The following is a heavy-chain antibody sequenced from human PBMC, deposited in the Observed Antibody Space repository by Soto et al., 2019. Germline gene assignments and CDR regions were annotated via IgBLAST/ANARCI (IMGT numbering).Heavy chain of an antibody. D-gene: IGHD2-21*01. Sequence: LGESLKISCKGSGYNFANHWIGWVRQMPGRGLEWMGIIYPGDSDTKYSPSFQGQVTISADKSISSAYLLWSSLKASDSAMYYCARQKLWMATINNDAFDVWGQGTKVTVSS. J-gene: IGHJ3*01. V-gene: IGHV5-51*01. CDR3: ARQKLWMATINNDAFDV. CDR1: GYNFANHW. CDR2: IYPGDSDT.